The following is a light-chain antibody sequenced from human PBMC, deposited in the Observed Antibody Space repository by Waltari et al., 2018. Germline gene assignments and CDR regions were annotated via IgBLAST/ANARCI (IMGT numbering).Light chain of an antibody. V-gene: IGKV3-20*01. J-gene: IGKJ2*03. CDR3: QQYGSSPPYS. CDR2: GAS. Sequence: EIVLTQSPGTLSLSPGERATLSCRAIQSVSSIYLAWYKQKPCQAPRLLIYGASSRATGIPDRCSGSGSGTDFTLTISRLEPEDFAVYYCQQYGSSPPYSFGQGTKLEIK. CDR1: QSVSSIY.